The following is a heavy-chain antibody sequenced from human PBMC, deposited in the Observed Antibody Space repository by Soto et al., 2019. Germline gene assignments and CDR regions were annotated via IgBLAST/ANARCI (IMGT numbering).Heavy chain of an antibody. CDR1: GGTFSSYA. Sequence: QVQLVQSGAEVKKPGSSVKVSCKASGGTFSSYAISWVRQAPGQGLEWMGGIIPIFGTANYAQKFQGRVTITADESTSIAYMELSSLRSEDTAVYYCARDGKVDGYNQAYYFDYWGQGTLVTVSS. CDR3: ARDGKVDGYNQAYYFDY. V-gene: IGHV1-69*01. J-gene: IGHJ4*02. CDR2: IIPIFGTA. D-gene: IGHD5-12*01.